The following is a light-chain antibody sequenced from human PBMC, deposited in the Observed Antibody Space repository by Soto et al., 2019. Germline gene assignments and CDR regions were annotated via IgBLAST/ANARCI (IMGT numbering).Light chain of an antibody. Sequence: QSVLTQPASVSGSPGQSITISCIGTSSDVGGYNYVSWYQQHPGKVPKLMVYEVSNRPAGVSYRFSGSKSGNTASLRISGLQPEDDADYYCSSYTSTNTPVVFGTGTKVTVL. CDR2: EVS. V-gene: IGLV2-14*01. CDR3: SSYTSTNTPVV. CDR1: SSDVGGYNY. J-gene: IGLJ1*01.